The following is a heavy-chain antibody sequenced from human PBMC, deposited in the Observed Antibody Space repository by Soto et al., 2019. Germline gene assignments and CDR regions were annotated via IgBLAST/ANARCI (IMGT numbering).Heavy chain of an antibody. J-gene: IGHJ6*02. CDR2: IWYDGTNK. Sequence: PGGSLRLSCAASGFTFSNYDIHWVRQAPGKGLEWVTVIWYDGTNKYHADFVKGRFTISIDNSKNTLYLQMNNLRAEDTAVYYCARDSTAVVSKLWPKTHRNYNYYGREVWGQGTTVTVSS. CDR3: ARDSTAVVSKLWPKTHRNYNYYGREV. D-gene: IGHD3-16*01. V-gene: IGHV3-33*01. CDR1: GFTFSNYD.